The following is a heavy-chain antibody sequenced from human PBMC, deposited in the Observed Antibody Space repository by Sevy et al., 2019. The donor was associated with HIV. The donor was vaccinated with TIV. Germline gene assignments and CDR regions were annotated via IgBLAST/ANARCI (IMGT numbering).Heavy chain of an antibody. V-gene: IGHV3-48*02. CDR1: GFTFSSYS. CDR2: ISSSSSTI. J-gene: IGHJ4*02. D-gene: IGHD3-16*01. Sequence: GGSLRLSCAASGFTFSSYSMNWVRQAPGKGLEWVSYISSSSSTIYYADSVKGRFTISRDNAKNSLYLQTNSLRDEDTAVYYCARDGVRLGETLDYWGQGTLVTVSS. CDR3: ARDGVRLGETLDY.